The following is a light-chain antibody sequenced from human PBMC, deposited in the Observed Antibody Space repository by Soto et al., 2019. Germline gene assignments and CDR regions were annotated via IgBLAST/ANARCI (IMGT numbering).Light chain of an antibody. J-gene: IGKJ3*01. Sequence: EIVLTQSPGTLSLSPGERATLSCRASQSVSSTYLAWYQQKPGQAPRLLIYGASSRATGIPDRFSGSRSGTDFTLTISRLEPEDFAVYYCQQFDTSPLFTFGPGTKVDIK. V-gene: IGKV3-20*01. CDR2: GAS. CDR3: QQFDTSPLFT. CDR1: QSVSSTY.